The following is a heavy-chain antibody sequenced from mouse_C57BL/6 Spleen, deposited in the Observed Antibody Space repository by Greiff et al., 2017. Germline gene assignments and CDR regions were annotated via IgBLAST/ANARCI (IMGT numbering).Heavy chain of an antibody. Sequence: QVQLQQPGAELVRPGSSVTLSCKASGYTFTSYWMDWVKQRPGQGLEWIGNIYPSDSETHYNQKFKDKATLTVDKSSSTAYMQLSSLTSEDSAVYYCAAQATLYCYAMDYWGQGTSVTVSS. V-gene: IGHV1-61*01. D-gene: IGHD3-2*02. J-gene: IGHJ4*01. CDR2: IYPSDSET. CDR3: AAQATLYCYAMDY. CDR1: GYTFTSYW.